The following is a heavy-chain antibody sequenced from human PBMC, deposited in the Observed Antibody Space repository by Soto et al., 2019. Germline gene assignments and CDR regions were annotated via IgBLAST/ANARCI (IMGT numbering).Heavy chain of an antibody. CDR2: IYYSGST. D-gene: IGHD6-19*01. V-gene: IGHV4-39*01. CDR3: ASSLVAYIAVADTVNWFDP. J-gene: IGHJ5*02. Sequence: QLQLQESGPGLVKPSETLSLTCTVSGGSISSSSYYWGWIRQPPGKGLEWIGSIYYSGSTYYNPSLKSLVTISVDPSKNQFSLKLSSVTAADTAVYYCASSLVAYIAVADTVNWFDPWGQGTLVTVSS. CDR1: GGSISSSSYY.